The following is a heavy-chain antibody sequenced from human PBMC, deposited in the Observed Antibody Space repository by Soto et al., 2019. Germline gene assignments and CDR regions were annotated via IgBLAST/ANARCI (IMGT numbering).Heavy chain of an antibody. CDR2: ISAYNGNT. CDR3: ARDYSRYCSGGSCYSDP. CDR1: GYNLTSYG. J-gene: IGHJ5*02. Sequence: QVQLVQSGAEVKKPGASVKVSCKASGYNLTSYGLSWVRQAPGQGLEWMGWISAYNGNTNYAQKLKCRVTMTTDTATSTAYMELRSLRSDDTAVYYCARDYSRYCSGGSCYSDPWGQGTLVTVSS. V-gene: IGHV1-18*01. D-gene: IGHD2-15*01.